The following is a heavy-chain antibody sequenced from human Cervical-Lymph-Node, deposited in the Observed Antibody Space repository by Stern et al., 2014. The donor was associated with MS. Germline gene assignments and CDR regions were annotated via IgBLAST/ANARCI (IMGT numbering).Heavy chain of an antibody. D-gene: IGHD3-22*01. CDR2: IYYSGST. Sequence: QVQLVESGPGLVKPSQTLSLTCTVSGGSISSGGYYWSWIRQHPGKGLEWIGYIYYSGSTYYNPSLKSRVTISVDTSKNQFSLKLSSVTAADTAVYYCARAISGYSDYYYYYGMDVWGQGTTVTVSS. V-gene: IGHV4-31*03. CDR1: GGSISSGGYY. CDR3: ARAISGYSDYYYYYGMDV. J-gene: IGHJ6*02.